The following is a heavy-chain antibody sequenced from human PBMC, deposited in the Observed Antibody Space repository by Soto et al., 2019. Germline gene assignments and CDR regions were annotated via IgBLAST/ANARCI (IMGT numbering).Heavy chain of an antibody. CDR3: ARGYSSGWPED. CDR1: GDSITSGGYY. Sequence: QVQLQESSPGLVKPSQTLSLTCTVSGDSITSGGYYWSWIRQHPGKGLEWIGYISYSGSTQYNPSLKSRVTISVDTSKNHFSLKLSSVTAADTAVYYCARGYSSGWPEDWGQGTLVTVSS. J-gene: IGHJ4*02. CDR2: ISYSGST. V-gene: IGHV4-31*03. D-gene: IGHD6-19*01.